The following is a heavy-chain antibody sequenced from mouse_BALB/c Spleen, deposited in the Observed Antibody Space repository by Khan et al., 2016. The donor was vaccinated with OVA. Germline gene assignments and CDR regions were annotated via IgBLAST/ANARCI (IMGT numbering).Heavy chain of an antibody. D-gene: IGHD2-4*01. CDR1: GYSITSEYA. Sequence: VQLKESGPGLVKPSQSLSLTCTVTGYSITSEYAWNWIQQFPGNKLEWMGYINYSGNTRFNPSLKSRTSITRDTSKNQFFLQLNSVTTEDTATYYCARKDYYDCDPFPYWGQGTLVTVSA. J-gene: IGHJ3*01. V-gene: IGHV3-2*02. CDR3: ARKDYYDCDPFPY. CDR2: INYSGNT.